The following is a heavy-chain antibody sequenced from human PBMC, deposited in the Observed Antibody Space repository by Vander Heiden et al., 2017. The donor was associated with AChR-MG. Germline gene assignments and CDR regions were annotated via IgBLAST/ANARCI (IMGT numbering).Heavy chain of an antibody. CDR3: VRGPWDY. CDR1: GYTFDTYE. J-gene: IGHJ4*02. CDR2: MSPNSGNT. Sequence: QVQLVQSGAEVKKPGASVKVSCKASGYTFDTYEINWGRQATGQGLEWMGWMSPNSGNTGYVQKFQGRITMTRDTSISTAYMELTSLRSEDTAVYYCVRGPWDYWGQGTLVTVSS. V-gene: IGHV1-8*01.